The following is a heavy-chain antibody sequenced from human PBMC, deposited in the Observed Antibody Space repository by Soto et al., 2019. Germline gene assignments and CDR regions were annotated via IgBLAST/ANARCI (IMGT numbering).Heavy chain of an antibody. CDR2: IYYSGST. D-gene: IGHD6-19*01. CDR3: ARDSSGWPDY. J-gene: IGHJ4*02. Sequence: QVQLQESGPGLVKPSETLSLTCTVSGGSISSYYWSWIRQPPGKGLEWIGYIYYSGSTNYNPSLKSRVTISVDTSKNQFSLKLSSVTAADTAVYYCARDSSGWPDYWGQVTLVTVSS. CDR1: GGSISSYY. V-gene: IGHV4-59*01.